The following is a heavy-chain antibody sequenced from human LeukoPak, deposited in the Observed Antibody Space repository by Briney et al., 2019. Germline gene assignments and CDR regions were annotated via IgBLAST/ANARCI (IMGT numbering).Heavy chain of an antibody. CDR2: ISGSGGST. J-gene: IGHJ4*02. Sequence: GGSLRLSCAASGFTFSSYDMSWVRQAPGKGLEWVSAISGSGGSTYYADSVKGRFAISRDYSKNTLYLQMSSLRAGDTAIYYCAKDLEAARPGYWGQGTLVTVSS. CDR1: GFTFSSYD. CDR3: AKDLEAARPGY. V-gene: IGHV3-23*01. D-gene: IGHD6-6*01.